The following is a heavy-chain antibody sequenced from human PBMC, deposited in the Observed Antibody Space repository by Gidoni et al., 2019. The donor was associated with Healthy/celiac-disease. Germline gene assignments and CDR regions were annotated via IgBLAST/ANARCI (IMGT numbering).Heavy chain of an antibody. CDR1: GFTFSSYG. Sequence: QVQLVESGGGVVQPGRSLSLSCAASGFTFSSYGMHWVRQAPGKGLEWVAVISYDGSNKYYADSVKGRFTISRDNSKNTLYLQMNSLRAEDTAVYYCAKGVTTWPWGQGTLVTVSS. V-gene: IGHV3-30*18. CDR3: AKGVTTWP. D-gene: IGHD4-17*01. CDR2: ISYDGSNK. J-gene: IGHJ5*02.